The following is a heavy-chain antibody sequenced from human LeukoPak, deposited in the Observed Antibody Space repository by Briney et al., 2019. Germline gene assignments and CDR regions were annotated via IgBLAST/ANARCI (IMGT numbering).Heavy chain of an antibody. CDR2: VNADGGNT. J-gene: IGHJ4*02. D-gene: IGHD1-26*01. V-gene: IGHV3-23*01. CDR3: AKTRGSYRFFDY. CDR1: GFTFDNYR. Sequence: GGSLRLSCAASGFTFDNYRMSWVRQAPGKGLEWVSTVNADGGNTYYADSVKGRFTISRDNSKNTLYLQMNSLRAEDTAVYYCAKTRGSYRFFDYWGQGTLVTVSS.